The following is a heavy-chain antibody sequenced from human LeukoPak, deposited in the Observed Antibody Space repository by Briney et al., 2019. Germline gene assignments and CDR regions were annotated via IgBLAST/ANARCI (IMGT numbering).Heavy chain of an antibody. CDR2: IYYSGST. Sequence: PSETLSLTCTVSGGSISSYYWSWIRQPPGKGLEWIGYIYYSGSTNYNPSLKSRVTISVDTSKNQFSLKLSSVTAADTAVYYCARGSKVGARSFDYWGQGTLVTVSS. V-gene: IGHV4-59*01. J-gene: IGHJ4*02. CDR3: ARGSKVGARSFDY. CDR1: GGSISSYY. D-gene: IGHD1-26*01.